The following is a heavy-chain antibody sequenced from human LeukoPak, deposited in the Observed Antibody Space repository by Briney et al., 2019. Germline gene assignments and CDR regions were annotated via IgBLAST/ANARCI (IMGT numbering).Heavy chain of an antibody. Sequence: SGPTLVKPTQTLTLTCTFSGFSLSTSGVGVGWIRQPLGKALEWLALIYWDDDKRYSPSLKSRLTITKDTSKNQVVLTMTNMDPVDTATYYCARTLVDYVWGSYRYTGFDYWGQGTLVTVS. CDR2: IYWDDDK. V-gene: IGHV2-5*02. CDR1: GFSLSTSGVG. CDR3: ARTLVDYVWGSYRYTGFDY. D-gene: IGHD3-16*02. J-gene: IGHJ4*02.